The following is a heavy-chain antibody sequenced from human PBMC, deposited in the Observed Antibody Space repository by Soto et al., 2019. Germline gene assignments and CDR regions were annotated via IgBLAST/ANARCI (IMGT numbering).Heavy chain of an antibody. CDR3: ARAIRDQLLSDN. CDR2: MNPNSGNT. D-gene: IGHD2-2*01. V-gene: IGHV1-8*01. Sequence: QVQLVQSGAEVKKAGASVKVSCKASGYTFSNYDINWVRQTTGQGLKWMGWMNPNSGNTGFAQKFQGRVTLTRDTSITTAYLELNSLRSEDTAMYFCARAIRDQLLSDNWGQGTLVTVSS. CDR1: GYTFSNYD. J-gene: IGHJ4*02.